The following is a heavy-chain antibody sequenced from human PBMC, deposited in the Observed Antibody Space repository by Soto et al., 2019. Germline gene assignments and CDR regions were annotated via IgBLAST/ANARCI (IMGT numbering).Heavy chain of an antibody. V-gene: IGHV1-8*01. Sequence: ASVKVSCKASGYTFTSYDINWVRQATGQGLEWMGWMNPNSGNTGYAQKFQGRVTMTRNTSISTAYMELSSLRSEDTAVYYCAISFFFNVGGVMAFYICGQGTTVTVS. CDR1: GYTFTSYD. J-gene: IGHJ6*02. D-gene: IGHD3-16*01. CDR3: AISFFFNVGGVMAFYI. CDR2: MNPNSGNT.